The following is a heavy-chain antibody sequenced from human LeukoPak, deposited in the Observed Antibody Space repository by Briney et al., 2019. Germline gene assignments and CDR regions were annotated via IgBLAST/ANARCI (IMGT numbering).Heavy chain of an antibody. CDR3: ARSDYSSSWHFDY. J-gene: IGHJ4*02. D-gene: IGHD6-13*01. V-gene: IGHV3-33*01. CDR2: IWYDGSNK. CDR1: GFTFSSYG. Sequence: GRSLRLSCAASGFTFSSYGMHWVRQAPGKGLEWVAVIWYDGSNKYYADSVKGRFTISRDNSKNTLYLQMNSLRAEDTAVYYCARSDYSSSWHFDYWGQGTLVTVSS.